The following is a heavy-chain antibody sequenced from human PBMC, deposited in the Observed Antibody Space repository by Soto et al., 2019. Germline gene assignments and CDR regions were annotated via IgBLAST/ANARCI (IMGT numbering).Heavy chain of an antibody. V-gene: IGHV3-30*18. CDR2: ISYDGSNK. CDR3: AKDMSSDWYGRFEY. J-gene: IGHJ4*02. CDR1: GFTFSSYG. D-gene: IGHD6-19*01. Sequence: GGSLRLSCAASGFTFSSYGMHWVRQAPGKGLEWVAVISYDGSNKYYADSVKGRFTISRDNSKNTLYLQMNSLRAEDTAVYYCAKDMSSDWYGRFEYWGQGTLVTVSS.